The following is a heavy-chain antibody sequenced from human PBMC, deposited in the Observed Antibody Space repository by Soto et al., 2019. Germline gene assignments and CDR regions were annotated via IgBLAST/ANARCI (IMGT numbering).Heavy chain of an antibody. V-gene: IGHV4-4*08. J-gene: IGHJ4*01. Sequence: QVQLQESGPGLVKPSETLSLNCTVSGGSISGHYWSWIRQPPGKGLEWIGCIYFTGSTIYNPSFRDRVAMSIDTSKNQFSLMLSSVTAADTAVYHCASFPVMPGRDSSAIFDYWGQGSLVTVTS. CDR2: IYFTGST. CDR3: ASFPVMPGRDSSAIFDY. D-gene: IGHD3-22*01. CDR1: GGSISGHY.